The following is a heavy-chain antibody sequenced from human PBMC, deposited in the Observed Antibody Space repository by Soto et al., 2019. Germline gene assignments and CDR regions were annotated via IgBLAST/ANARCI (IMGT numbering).Heavy chain of an antibody. CDR3: AKTRLVYLRWYGMDF. CDR1: GFTFSSYG. CDR2: ISSASTYI. V-gene: IGHV3-30*18. D-gene: IGHD6-13*01. Sequence: GGSLRLSCVASGFTFSSYGMNWVRQAPGKGLEWVAAISSASTYIYYADSVKGRFTISRDNSKNTLYLQMNSLRAEDTAVYYCAKTRLVYLRWYGMDFWGQGTLVTVSS. J-gene: IGHJ4*02.